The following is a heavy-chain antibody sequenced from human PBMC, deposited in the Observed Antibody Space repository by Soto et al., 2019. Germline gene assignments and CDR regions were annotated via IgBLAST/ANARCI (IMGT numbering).Heavy chain of an antibody. D-gene: IGHD3-22*01. CDR3: ARTYYYDSSGYYYGFTWFDP. CDR1: WFTFSSFS. V-gene: IGHV3-21*01. CDR2: ISSSSSYI. J-gene: IGHJ5*02. Sequence: GGFLRLSCGASWFTFSSFSMNWVRQGPGEGLGWVSSISSSSSYIYYADSVKGRFTISRDNAKNSLYLQMNSLRAEDTAVYYCARTYYYDSSGYYYGFTWFDPWGQGTLVTVSS.